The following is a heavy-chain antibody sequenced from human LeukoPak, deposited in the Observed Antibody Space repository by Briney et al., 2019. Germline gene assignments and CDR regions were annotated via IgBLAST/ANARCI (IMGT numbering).Heavy chain of an antibody. Sequence: AGGSLRLSCAASGFTFSSYEMNWVRQAPGKGLEWVSYISSSGSTIYYADSVKGRFTISRDNAKNSVFLQMNSLRAEDTAVYYCARDFEERGYYLADFDYWGQGTLVTVSS. CDR2: ISSSGSTI. J-gene: IGHJ4*02. CDR3: ARDFEERGYYLADFDY. CDR1: GFTFSSYE. D-gene: IGHD3-22*01. V-gene: IGHV3-48*03.